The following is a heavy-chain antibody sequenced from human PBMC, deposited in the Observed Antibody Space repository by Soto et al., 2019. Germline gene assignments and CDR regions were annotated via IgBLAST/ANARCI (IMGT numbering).Heavy chain of an antibody. J-gene: IGHJ4*02. Sequence: ASVKVSCKASGYTFTSYAMHWVRQAPGQRLEWMGWINAGNGNTKYSQKFQGRVTITRDTSASTAYMELSSLRSEDTAVYYCATPNYDFWSGYYPLVYWGQGTLVTVSS. CDR3: ATPNYDFWSGYYPLVY. CDR2: INAGNGNT. D-gene: IGHD3-3*01. CDR1: GYTFTSYA. V-gene: IGHV1-3*01.